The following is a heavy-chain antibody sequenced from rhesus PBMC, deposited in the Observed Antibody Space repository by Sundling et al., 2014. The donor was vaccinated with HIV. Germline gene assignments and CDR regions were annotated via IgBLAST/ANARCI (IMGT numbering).Heavy chain of an antibody. CDR1: GFTFDTYG. Sequence: EVQLVESGGALVQPGGSLRLSCAASGFTFDTYGMHWVRQAPGKGLDWVALISSDGSETSYADSVKHRFTISRDNSKNTLYLQMNNLKLEDTAVYYCASRDDWVQFYFDSWGQGVLVTVSS. D-gene: IGHD5-24*01. CDR2: ISSDGSET. J-gene: IGHJ4*01. V-gene: IGHV3-54*02. CDR3: ASRDDWVQFYFDS.